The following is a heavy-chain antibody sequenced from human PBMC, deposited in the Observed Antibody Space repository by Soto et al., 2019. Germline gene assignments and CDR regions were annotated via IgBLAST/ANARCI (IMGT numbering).Heavy chain of an antibody. V-gene: IGHV4-31*03. CDR2: IYHSGST. CDR3: ARMSGTYYVPDF. D-gene: IGHD1-26*01. CDR1: NASITSSGYY. J-gene: IGHJ4*02. Sequence: QVQLQESGPRLVEASQTLSLTCTVSNASITSSGYYWSWVRQPPGKRLEWIGYIYHSGSTFYSPSLQSRLTMSVDTSKNQFSLTLRSVTAADTAVYHRARMSGTYYVPDFWGQGTLVTVSS.